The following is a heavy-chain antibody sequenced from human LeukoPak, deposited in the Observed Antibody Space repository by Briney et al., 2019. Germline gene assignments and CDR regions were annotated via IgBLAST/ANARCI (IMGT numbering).Heavy chain of an antibody. J-gene: IGHJ4*02. CDR2: IYYRGNT. D-gene: IGHD6-19*01. V-gene: IGHV4-59*01. Sequence: KPSETLSLTCTVSGGSITSYYWSWIRQPPGKGLEWIGYIYYRGNTNYNPSLKSRVTISVDTSKNQFSLKLSSVTAADTAVYYCASSPSHGWPYYFDYWGQGTLVTVSS. CDR3: ASSPSHGWPYYFDY. CDR1: GGSITSYY.